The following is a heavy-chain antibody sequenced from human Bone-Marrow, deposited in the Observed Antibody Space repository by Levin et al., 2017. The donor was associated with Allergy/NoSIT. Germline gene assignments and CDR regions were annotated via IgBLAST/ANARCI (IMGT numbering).Heavy chain of an antibody. CDR1: GFTLDSYA. CDR3: AKDGSGTYYRFFDS. Sequence: GGSLRLSCVVSGFTLDSYAMSWVRQAPGKGLEWVSGTSASGGSTNYADAVKGRFTISRDIAKNTVYLQMDSLTADDTAIYYCAKDGSGTYYRFFDSWGQGILVTVSS. J-gene: IGHJ4*02. V-gene: IGHV3-23*01. CDR2: TSASGGST. D-gene: IGHD1-26*01.